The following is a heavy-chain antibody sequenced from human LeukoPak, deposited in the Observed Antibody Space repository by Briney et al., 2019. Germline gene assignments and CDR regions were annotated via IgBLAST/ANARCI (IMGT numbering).Heavy chain of an antibody. J-gene: IGHJ4*02. CDR2: IYSSGST. CDR1: GASISGSGFY. Sequence: PSATLSLTCTVSGASISGSGFYWGWIRQPPGKGLEWIGNIYSSGSTYYNASLQSRATISIDTSKNQFSLRLNSVTAADTAMYYCAKSGGYGLIDYWGQGTLVTVSS. CDR3: AKSGGYGLIDY. V-gene: IGHV4-39*01. D-gene: IGHD1-26*01.